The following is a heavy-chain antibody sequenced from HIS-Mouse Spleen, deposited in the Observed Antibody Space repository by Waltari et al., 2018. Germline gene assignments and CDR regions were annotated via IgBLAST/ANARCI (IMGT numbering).Heavy chain of an antibody. V-gene: IGHV4-34*01. CDR2: RHNSEST. CDR3: ARGPLGPDAFDI. J-gene: IGHJ3*02. Sequence: QVQLQQWGAGLLKPSETLSLTCAVYGGYFSGYYWSWLSQPPGKGMEWTGERHNSESTHSNPPPKSRITISEHPSRNQFSLRLSSLPAADPAVYYCARGPLGPDAFDIWGQGTMVTVPS. CDR1: GGYFSGYY.